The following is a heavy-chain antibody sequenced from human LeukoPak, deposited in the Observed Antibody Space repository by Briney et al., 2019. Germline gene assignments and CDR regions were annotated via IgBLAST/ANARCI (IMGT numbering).Heavy chain of an antibody. V-gene: IGHV1-46*01. CDR1: GYTFTSYY. Sequence: ASVKVSCKASGYTFTSYYMHWVRQAPGQGLEWMGIINPSGGSTSYAQKFQGRVTMTRDTSTSTVYMELSSLRSEDTAVYYCARVLVPNSSSDAFDIWGQGTMVTVSS. J-gene: IGHJ3*02. CDR3: ARVLVPNSSSDAFDI. CDR2: INPSGGST. D-gene: IGHD6-13*01.